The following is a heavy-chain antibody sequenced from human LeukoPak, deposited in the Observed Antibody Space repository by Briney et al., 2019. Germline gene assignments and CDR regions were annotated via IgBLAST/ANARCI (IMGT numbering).Heavy chain of an antibody. J-gene: IGHJ6*03. CDR2: ISWDGGST. V-gene: IGHV3-43D*03. D-gene: IGHD3-10*01. Sequence: PGGSLKLSCAASGFTFDDYAMHWVRQAPGKGLEWVSLISWDGGSTYYADSVKGRFTISRDNSKNSLYLQMNSLRAEDTASYYCAKDRGSGYYYYYYMDVWGKGTTVTVSS. CDR3: AKDRGSGYYYYYYMDV. CDR1: GFTFDDYA.